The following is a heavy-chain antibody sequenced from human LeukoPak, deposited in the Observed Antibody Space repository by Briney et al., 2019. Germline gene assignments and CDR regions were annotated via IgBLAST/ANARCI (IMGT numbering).Heavy chain of an antibody. CDR2: INHSGST. Sequence: SETLSLTCAVYGGSFSGYYWSWIRQPPGKGLEWIGEINHSGSTNYNPSLKSRVTISGDTSKNQFSLKLSSVTAADTAVYYCARDTVVPAAKGMDVWGKGTTVTVSS. CDR1: GGSFSGYY. V-gene: IGHV4-34*01. D-gene: IGHD2-2*01. CDR3: ARDTVVPAAKGMDV. J-gene: IGHJ6*03.